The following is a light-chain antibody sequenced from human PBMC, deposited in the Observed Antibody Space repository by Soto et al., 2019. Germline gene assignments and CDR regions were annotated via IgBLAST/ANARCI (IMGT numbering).Light chain of an antibody. CDR1: SSNIGSNH. J-gene: IGLJ2*01. CDR2: RSD. V-gene: IGLV1-47*01. CDR3: SARDDSLSGVV. Sequence: QSVLTQPPSTSGTPGQRVPISCSGSSSNIGSNHVYWYQQFPGMAPKLLMYRSDQRPTGVPDRFSGSKSGTSASLAISGLRSDDEADYYCSARDDSLSGVVVGGGTKLTVL.